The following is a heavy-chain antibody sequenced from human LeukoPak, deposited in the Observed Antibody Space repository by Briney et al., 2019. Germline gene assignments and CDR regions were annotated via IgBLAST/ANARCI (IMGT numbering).Heavy chain of an antibody. J-gene: IGHJ3*02. D-gene: IGHD3-10*01. V-gene: IGHV3-33*01. Sequence: GGSLRLSCAASGFTFSSYGMHWVRQAPGKGLERVAVIWYDGSNKYYADSVKGRFTISRDNSKNTLYLQMNSLRAEDTAVYYCARADGTMVRGVIDDAFDIWGQGTMVTVSS. CDR3: ARADGTMVRGVIDDAFDI. CDR1: GFTFSSYG. CDR2: IWYDGSNK.